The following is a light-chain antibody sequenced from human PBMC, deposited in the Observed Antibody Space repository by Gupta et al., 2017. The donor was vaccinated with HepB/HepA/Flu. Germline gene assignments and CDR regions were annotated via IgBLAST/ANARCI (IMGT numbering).Light chain of an antibody. CDR1: QSISSY. J-gene: IGKJ1*01. V-gene: IGKV3-11*01. CDR3: KQRRQCPSA. Sequence: EIVMTQSQATLSLSPGGRATFSYRASQSISSYLGWYQQHTGPAPRLLIYEASNRATGVPARFSGSGSGTDFTLKISRREPEDSAVYYCKQRRQCPSAFGQGTKVEIK. CDR2: EAS.